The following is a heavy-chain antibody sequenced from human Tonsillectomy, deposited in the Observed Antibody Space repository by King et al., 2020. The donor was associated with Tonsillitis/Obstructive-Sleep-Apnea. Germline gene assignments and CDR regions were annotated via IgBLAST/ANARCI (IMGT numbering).Heavy chain of an antibody. CDR3: ARMDTAMVFDY. D-gene: IGHD5-18*01. J-gene: IGHJ4*02. V-gene: IGHV4-59*01. Sequence: QLQESGPGLVKPSETLSLTCSVSDGSISSYYWSWLRQPPGKGLEWIGYIYYSGSTNYNPSLKSRVTISVDTSKNQFSLKLSSVTAADTAVYYCARMDTAMVFDYWGQGTLVTVSS. CDR1: DGSISSYY. CDR2: IYYSGST.